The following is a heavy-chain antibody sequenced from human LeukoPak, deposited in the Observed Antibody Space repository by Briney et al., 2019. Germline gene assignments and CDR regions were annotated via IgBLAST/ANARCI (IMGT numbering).Heavy chain of an antibody. J-gene: IGHJ6*02. Sequence: GGSLRLSCAVTGFTLRTYWIHWVRHSPGRGLEGVARINGEGSRISYADSVRGRFTISRDNAKNTAYLQMNSLRAEDTALYYCARDPGYYYYGMDVWGQGTTVVVSS. CDR2: INGEGSRI. V-gene: IGHV3-74*01. CDR1: GFTLRTYW. CDR3: ARDPGYYYYGMDV.